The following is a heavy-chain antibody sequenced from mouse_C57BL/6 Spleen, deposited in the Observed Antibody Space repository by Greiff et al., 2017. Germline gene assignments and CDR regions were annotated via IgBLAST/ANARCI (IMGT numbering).Heavy chain of an antibody. CDR3: ARPSFDY. CDR2: ISSGSSTI. Sequence: EVKLMESVGGLVKPGGSLKLSCAASGFTISDYGMHWVRQAPEKGLEWVAYISSGSSTIKYADTVQGRFTISRDNAKNTLCLQMTGLSANDNAIYYCARPSFDYWGQGTTLTVSS. J-gene: IGHJ2*01. CDR1: GFTISDYG. V-gene: IGHV5-17*01.